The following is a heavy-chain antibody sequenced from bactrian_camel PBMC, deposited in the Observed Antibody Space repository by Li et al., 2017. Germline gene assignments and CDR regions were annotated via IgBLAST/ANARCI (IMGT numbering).Heavy chain of an antibody. V-gene: IGHV3S40*01. CDR2: IDTGGGST. Sequence: VQLVESGGGSAQSGGSLRLSCAASGLTWNNYDMSWVRQAPGKGLEWVSAIDTGGGSTYYADSVKGRFTGSRDIAKSTVYLQMNSLKAEDTAMYYCAAGLQAGWYSGVYYSPTYYGIPYWGKGTQVTVS. CDR1: GLTWNNYD. J-gene: IGHJ7*01. D-gene: IGHD2*01.